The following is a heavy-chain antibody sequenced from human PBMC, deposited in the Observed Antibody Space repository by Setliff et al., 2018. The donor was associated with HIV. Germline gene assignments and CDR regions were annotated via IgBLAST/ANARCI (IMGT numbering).Heavy chain of an antibody. Sequence: SETLSLTCTLSDASYSGTNHYWGWIRQPPGKGLEWIGSIDDSGMTYYSPSLRSRVTPSVDPSKIQFSLKLSSVAAADTAVYYCVRQAFYYASGTDSHFYMDVWGKGIAVTVSS. D-gene: IGHD3-10*01. V-gene: IGHV4-39*01. CDR3: VRQAFYYASGTDSHFYMDV. J-gene: IGHJ6*03. CDR1: DASYSGTNHY. CDR2: IDDSGMT.